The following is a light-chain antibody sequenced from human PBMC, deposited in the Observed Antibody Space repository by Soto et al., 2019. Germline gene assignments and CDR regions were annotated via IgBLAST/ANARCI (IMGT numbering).Light chain of an antibody. CDR3: HQRINWPRT. CDR1: QSVSSY. J-gene: IGKJ2*01. Sequence: DIVLTQSPATLSLSPGERATLSCRASQSVSSYLAWYQQKPGQAPRLLIYDASNRATGIPARFSRSGSGTDTTLTISILGPEDSAVYYCHQRINWPRTFGQGTQLAIK. CDR2: DAS. V-gene: IGKV3-11*01.